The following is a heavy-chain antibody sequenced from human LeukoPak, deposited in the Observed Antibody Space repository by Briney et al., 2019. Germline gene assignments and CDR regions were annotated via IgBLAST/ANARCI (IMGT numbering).Heavy chain of an antibody. D-gene: IGHD1-1*01. J-gene: IGHJ6*04. CDR3: AKDGATGTWVYYYYGMDV. V-gene: IGHV3-23*01. CDR1: GFTFSSYA. CDR2: ISGSGGST. Sequence: GRSLRLSCAASGFTFSSYAMSWVRQAPGKGLEWVSAISGSGGSTYYADSVKGRFTISRDNSKNTLYLQMNSPRAEDTAVYYCAKDGATGTWVYYYYGMDVWGKGTTVTVSS.